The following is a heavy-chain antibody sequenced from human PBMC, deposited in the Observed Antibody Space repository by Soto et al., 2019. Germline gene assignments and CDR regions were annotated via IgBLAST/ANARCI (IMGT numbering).Heavy chain of an antibody. V-gene: IGHV4-34*01. D-gene: IGHD6-19*01. Sequence: QVQLQQWGAGVLKPSETLSLTCAVYGGSFSGYYWSWIRQPPGKGLEWIGEINHSGSTNYNPSLKSGVTISVDTSNNQFSLKLSSVTAADTAVYYCAKGSGGWLRKAFGIWGQGTMVTVSS. CDR2: INHSGST. CDR3: AKGSGGWLRKAFGI. J-gene: IGHJ3*02. CDR1: GGSFSGYY.